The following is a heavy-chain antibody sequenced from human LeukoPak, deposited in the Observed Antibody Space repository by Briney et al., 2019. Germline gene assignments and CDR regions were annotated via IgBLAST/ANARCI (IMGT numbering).Heavy chain of an antibody. CDR3: ARGNYYDSSGYYYFDY. J-gene: IGHJ4*02. Sequence: SETLSLTCTVSGGSISSSSYYWGWIRQPPGKGLEWIGGIYYSGSTYYNPSLKSRVTISVDTSKNQFSLKLSSVTAADTAVYYCARGNYYDSSGYYYFDYWGQGALVTVSS. V-gene: IGHV4-39*07. D-gene: IGHD3-22*01. CDR2: IYYSGST. CDR1: GGSISSSSYY.